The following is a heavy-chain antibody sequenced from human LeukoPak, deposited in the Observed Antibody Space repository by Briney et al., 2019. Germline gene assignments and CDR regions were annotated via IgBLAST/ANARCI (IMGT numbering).Heavy chain of an antibody. CDR1: GFTFSSYG. V-gene: IGHV3-30*02. J-gene: IGHJ4*02. D-gene: IGHD2-15*01. CDR2: IRYDGSNK. CDR3: AKDRTYCSGGSCYEGY. Sequence: GGSLRLSCVASGFTFSSYGMHWVRQAPGKGLEWVAFIRYDGSNKYYADSVKGRFTISRDNSKNTLYLQMNSLRAEDTAVYYCAKDRTYCSGGSCYEGYWGQGTLVTVSS.